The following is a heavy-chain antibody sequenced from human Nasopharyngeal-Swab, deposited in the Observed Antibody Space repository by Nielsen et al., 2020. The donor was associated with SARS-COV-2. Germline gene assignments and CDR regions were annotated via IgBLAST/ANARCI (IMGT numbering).Heavy chain of an antibody. V-gene: IGHV7-4-1*02. Sequence: ASVKVSCKASGYAFTKYAMNWVRQAPGQGLEWMGWINTNTGTPTYAQGFTGRFVFSLDTSVSTAYLQISSLKPEDTGVHYCARGRGSSGYYPTDYWGQGTLVTVSS. J-gene: IGHJ4*02. CDR3: ARGRGSSGYYPTDY. CDR1: GYAFTKYA. D-gene: IGHD3-22*01. CDR2: INTNTGTP.